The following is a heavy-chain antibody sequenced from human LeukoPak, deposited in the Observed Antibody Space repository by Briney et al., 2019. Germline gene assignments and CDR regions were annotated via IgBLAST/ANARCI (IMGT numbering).Heavy chain of an antibody. Sequence: NPSETLSLTCTVSGGSISSSSYYWGWIRQPPGKGLEWIGSIYYSGSTYYNPSLKSRVTISVDTSKNQFSLKLSSVTAADTAVYYCARDLAASIWGQGTLVTVSS. CDR1: GGSISSSSYY. CDR3: ARDLAASI. J-gene: IGHJ4*02. CDR2: IYYSGST. V-gene: IGHV4-39*07.